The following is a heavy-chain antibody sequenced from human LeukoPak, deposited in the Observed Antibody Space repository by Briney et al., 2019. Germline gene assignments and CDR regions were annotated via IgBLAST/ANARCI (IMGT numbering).Heavy chain of an antibody. D-gene: IGHD6-19*01. CDR3: ARGAIAVAGPRRAFDI. Sequence: GGSLRPSCAASGFTFSTYWMHWVRQAPGKGLVWVSRMNRDGISTNYADSVKGLFTISRDNVKNTLYLQMNTLRAEDTAVYYCARGAIAVAGPRRAFDIWGQGTMVTVSS. CDR1: GFTFSTYW. CDR2: MNRDGIST. J-gene: IGHJ3*02. V-gene: IGHV3-74*01.